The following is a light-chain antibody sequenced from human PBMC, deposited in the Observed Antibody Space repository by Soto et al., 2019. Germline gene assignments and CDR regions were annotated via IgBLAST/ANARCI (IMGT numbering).Light chain of an antibody. J-gene: IGKJ1*01. Sequence: EIVMTQSPATLSVSPGERATLSCRASQSVSSDLAWYQQKPGQAPRLLIYGASTRASGIPARFSGSGSGTEFPLTISSLQSEDSAVYYCQQYDDWRWSFGQGTKVEIK. CDR3: QQYDDWRWS. CDR1: QSVSSD. V-gene: IGKV3-15*01. CDR2: GAS.